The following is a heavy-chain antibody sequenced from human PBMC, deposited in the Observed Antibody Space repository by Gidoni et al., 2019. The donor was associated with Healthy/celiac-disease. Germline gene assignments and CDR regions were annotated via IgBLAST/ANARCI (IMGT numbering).Heavy chain of an antibody. J-gene: IGHJ4*02. CDR3: ARDNYYGSAPPGYFDY. CDR1: GFTFSSYS. D-gene: IGHD3-10*01. CDR2: ISSSSSYI. V-gene: IGHV3-21*01. Sequence: EVQLVESGGGLVKPGGSLRLSCAASGFTFSSYSMNWVRQAPGKGLEWVSSISSSSSYIYYADSVKGRFTISRDNAKNSLYLQMNSLRAEDTAVYYCARDNYYGSAPPGYFDYWGQGTLVTVSS.